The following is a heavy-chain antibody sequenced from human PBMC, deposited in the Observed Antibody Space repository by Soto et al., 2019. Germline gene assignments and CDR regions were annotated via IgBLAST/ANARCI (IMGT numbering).Heavy chain of an antibody. CDR3: AIDPRPRLSSSSKPFDY. Sequence: ASVKVSCKASGYTFTSYGISWVRQAPGQGLEWMGWISAYNGNTNYAQKLQGRVTMTTDTSTTTAYMELRSLTSDDTAVYYCAIDPRPRLSSSSKPFDYWGQGTLVTVSS. V-gene: IGHV1-18*01. CDR2: ISAYNGNT. J-gene: IGHJ4*02. D-gene: IGHD6-13*01. CDR1: GYTFTSYG.